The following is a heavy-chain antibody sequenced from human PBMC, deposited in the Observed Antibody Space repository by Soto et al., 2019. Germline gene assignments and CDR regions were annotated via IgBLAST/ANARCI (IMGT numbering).Heavy chain of an antibody. CDR2: INAGNGNT. D-gene: IGHD5-18*01. CDR1: GYTFTSYA. CDR3: ARVPGYSYGYN. Sequence: QVQLVQSGAEVKKPGASVKVSCKASGYTFTSYAMHWVRQAPGQRLEWMGWINAGNGNTKYSQKFQGRVTITRDTPASTAYMELSSLRAEDTAVYYCARVPGYSYGYNWGQGTLVTVSS. J-gene: IGHJ4*02. V-gene: IGHV1-3*01.